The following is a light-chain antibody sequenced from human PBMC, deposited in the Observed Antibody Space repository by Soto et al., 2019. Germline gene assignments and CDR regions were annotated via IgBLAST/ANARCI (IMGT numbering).Light chain of an antibody. CDR2: KDS. V-gene: IGLV3-25*03. J-gene: IGLJ2*01. CDR3: QSADSSDTYPI. CDR1: ALPKQY. Sequence: SYELTQPPSVSVSPGQTARITCSGDALPKQYSYWYQQKPGQAPVLVIYKDSERPSGIPERFSGSSSGTTVTLTNSGAQAEDEADYYCQSADSSDTYPIFGGGTKLTVL.